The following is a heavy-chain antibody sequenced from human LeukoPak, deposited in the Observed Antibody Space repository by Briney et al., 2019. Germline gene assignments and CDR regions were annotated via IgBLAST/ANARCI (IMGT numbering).Heavy chain of an antibody. CDR1: GGSISSYY. CDR2: IYYSGST. J-gene: IGHJ6*02. Sequence: SETLSLTCTVSGGSISSYYWSWIRQPPGKGLEWIGYIYYSGSTNYNPSLKSRVTISVDTSKNQFSLKLSSVTAADTAVYYCARQIVVVAATQYYYYGMDVWGQGTTVTVSS. V-gene: IGHV4-59*08. D-gene: IGHD2-15*01. CDR3: ARQIVVVAATQYYYYGMDV.